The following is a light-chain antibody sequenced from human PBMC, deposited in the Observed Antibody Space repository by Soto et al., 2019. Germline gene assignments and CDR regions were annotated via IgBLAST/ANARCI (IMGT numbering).Light chain of an antibody. J-gene: IGKJ2*01. CDR3: QQYNNLPHT. CDR2: GAS. Sequence: EIVMTQSPATLSVSPGERATLSCRASQSVSNNLAWYQQKPGQAPRLLIYGASTRATGIPARFSGSGSGTEFTLTISSLQSEDFAVYYCQQYNNLPHTFGQGTKLEIK. V-gene: IGKV3-15*01. CDR1: QSVSNN.